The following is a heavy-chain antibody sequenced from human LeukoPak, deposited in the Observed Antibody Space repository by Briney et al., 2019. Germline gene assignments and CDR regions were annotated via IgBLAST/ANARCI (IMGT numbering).Heavy chain of an antibody. V-gene: IGHV4-4*07. CDR1: GDSISNYY. D-gene: IGHD1-26*01. J-gene: IGHJ4*02. CDR2: TYTSGNT. CDR3: ARETSGNYSRHFNH. Sequence: PSETLSLTCTVSGDSISNYYWSWIRQPAGKGLEWIGRTYTSGNTNFNPSLKSRVTMSVDTSKNQFSPNLTSVTAADTAVYYCARETSGNYSRHFNHWGQGTLVTVSS.